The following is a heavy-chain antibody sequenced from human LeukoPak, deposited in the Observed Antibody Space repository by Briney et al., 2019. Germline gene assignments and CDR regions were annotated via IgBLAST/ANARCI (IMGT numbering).Heavy chain of an antibody. CDR2: INWNGGST. V-gene: IGHV3-20*04. CDR1: GFTFDDYD. D-gene: IGHD3-10*01. J-gene: IGHJ3*02. CDR3: ARDRDPSGPDAFDI. Sequence: SGGSLRLSCAASGFTFDDYDMSWVRQAPGKGLEWVSGINWNGGSTGYADSVKGRFTISRDNAKNSLYLQMNSLRAEDTALYYCARDRDPSGPDAFDIWGQGTMVTVSS.